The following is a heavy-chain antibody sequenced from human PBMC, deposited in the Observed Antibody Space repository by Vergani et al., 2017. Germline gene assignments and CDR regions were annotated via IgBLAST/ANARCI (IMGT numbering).Heavy chain of an antibody. D-gene: IGHD2-2*01. CDR3: ARDAPYASTPHPDY. J-gene: IGHJ4*02. CDR1: GFTVSSNY. Sequence: EVQLVESGGGLVQPGGSLRLSCAASGFTVSSNYMSWVRQAPGKGLEWVSVIYSGGSTYYADSVKGRVTISRDNSKNTLYLQMNSLRAEDTAVYYCARDAPYASTPHPDYWGQGTLVTVSS. CDR2: IYSGGST. V-gene: IGHV3-66*02.